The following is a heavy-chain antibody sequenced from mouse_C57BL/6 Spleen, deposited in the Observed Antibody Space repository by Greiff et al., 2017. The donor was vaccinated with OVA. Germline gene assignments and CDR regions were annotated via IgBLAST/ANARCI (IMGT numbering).Heavy chain of an antibody. V-gene: IGHV1-50*01. Sequence: VKLMESGAELVKPGASVKLSCKASGYTFTSYWMQWVKQRPGQGLEWIGEIDPSDSYTNYNQKFKGKATLTVDTSSSTAYMQLSSLTSEDSAVYYCARSDYGSSRYWYFDVWGTGTTVTVSS. CDR1: GYTFTSYW. CDR2: IDPSDSYT. J-gene: IGHJ1*03. D-gene: IGHD1-1*01. CDR3: ARSDYGSSRYWYFDV.